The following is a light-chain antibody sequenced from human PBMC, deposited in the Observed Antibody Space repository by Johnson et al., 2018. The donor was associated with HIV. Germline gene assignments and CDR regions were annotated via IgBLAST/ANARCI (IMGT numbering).Light chain of an antibody. CDR2: DDN. CDR1: SSDIGNNY. J-gene: IGLJ1*01. CDR3: GTWDSSPGAGHI. Sequence: QSVLTQPPSVSAAPGQKVIISCSGGSSDIGNNYVSWYQHLPGTAPKLLIYDDNKRPSGIPDRFSGSKSGTSATLGITGPQTGDEADDYCGTWDSSPGAGHIFGTGTKVTVL. V-gene: IGLV1-51*01.